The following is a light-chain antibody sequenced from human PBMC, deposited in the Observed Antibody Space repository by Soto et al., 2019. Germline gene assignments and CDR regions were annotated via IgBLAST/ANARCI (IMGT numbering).Light chain of an antibody. Sequence: DLRVTQSPSSLSASVGDRVTITCRTSQSISMYLNWYQQRPGKAPKLLINAASNLQSGVPSRFSGSGSETDFTLTITSLQPEDTATYYCQQTSSTLPWAFGQGTKVEIK. V-gene: IGKV1-39*01. CDR1: QSISMY. J-gene: IGKJ1*01. CDR3: QQTSSTLPWA. CDR2: AAS.